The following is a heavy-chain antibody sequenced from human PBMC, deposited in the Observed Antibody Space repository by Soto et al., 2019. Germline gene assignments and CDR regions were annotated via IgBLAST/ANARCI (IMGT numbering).Heavy chain of an antibody. CDR1: GFAFSSYA. Sequence: EVQLLESGGGLVQPGGSLRLSCADSGFAFSSYAMTWVRQAPGKGLEWVSIISGSGGSAYYADSVKGRFTISRDNSKNTLFLQMDSLRAEDTAVYYCAKVPGAYSDYCFDYWGQGTLVTVSS. CDR2: ISGSGGSA. V-gene: IGHV3-23*01. CDR3: AKVPGAYSDYCFDY. J-gene: IGHJ4*02. D-gene: IGHD3-16*01.